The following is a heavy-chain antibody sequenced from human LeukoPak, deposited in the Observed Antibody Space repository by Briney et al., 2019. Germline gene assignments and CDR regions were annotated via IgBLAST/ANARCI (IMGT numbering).Heavy chain of an antibody. CDR1: GFTFSSYE. J-gene: IGHJ4*02. V-gene: IGHV3-48*03. Sequence: PGGSLRLSCAASGFTFSSYEMNWVRQAPGKGLEWVSYISSSGSTIYYADSVKGRFTISRDNAKNSLYVQMNSLRAEDTAVYYCARTPFTMVRGVPSVFFDYWGQGTLVTVSS. CDR2: ISSSGSTI. D-gene: IGHD3-10*01. CDR3: ARTPFTMVRGVPSVFFDY.